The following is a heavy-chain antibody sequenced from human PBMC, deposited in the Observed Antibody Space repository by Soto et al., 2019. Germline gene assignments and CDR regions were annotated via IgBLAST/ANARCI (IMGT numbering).Heavy chain of an antibody. Sequence: QVQLQESGPGLVKPSETLSLTCTVSGGSISSYYWSWIRQPPGKGLEWIGYIYYSGSTNYNPSLKNQATIKVDTSKNWCSLQLRSVIAADTAVYYCASLKLSKSYWFDPWGQGTLVIVSS. CDR1: GGSISSYY. V-gene: IGHV4-59*08. CDR2: IYYSGST. D-gene: IGHD3-16*02. CDR3: ASLKLSKSYWFDP. J-gene: IGHJ5*02.